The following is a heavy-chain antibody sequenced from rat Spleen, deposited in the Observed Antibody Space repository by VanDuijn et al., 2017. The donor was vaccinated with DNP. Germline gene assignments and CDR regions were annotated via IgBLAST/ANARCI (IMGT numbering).Heavy chain of an antibody. Sequence: EVQLVESGGGLVQPGRSLKLSCAVSGITFSNYGIHWIRQGPTTGLERVAAIGPSGGNIYYRDSVKGRFTISRDNAKSTLYLQMDSLRSEDTATYYCARWDGYNDGFDYWGQGVMVTVSS. D-gene: IGHD1-9*01. CDR3: ARWDGYNDGFDY. J-gene: IGHJ2*01. CDR1: GITFSNYG. V-gene: IGHV5-19*01. CDR2: IGPSGGNI.